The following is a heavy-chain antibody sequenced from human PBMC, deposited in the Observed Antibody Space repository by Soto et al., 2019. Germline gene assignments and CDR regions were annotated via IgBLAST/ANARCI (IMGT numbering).Heavy chain of an antibody. CDR2: ISYDGSNK. V-gene: IGHV3-30*18. D-gene: IGHD2-2*01. J-gene: IGHJ4*02. CDR3: AKDQAATAMGVFDY. CDR1: GFTFSSYG. Sequence: GGSLRLSCAASGFTFSSYGMHWVRQAPGKGLEWVAVISYDGSNKYYADSVKGRFTISRDNSKNTLYLQMNSLRAEDTAVYYCAKDQAATAMGVFDYWGQGTLVTVSS.